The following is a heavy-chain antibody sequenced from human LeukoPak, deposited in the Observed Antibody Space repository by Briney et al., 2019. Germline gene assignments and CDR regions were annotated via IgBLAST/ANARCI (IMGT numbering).Heavy chain of an antibody. J-gene: IGHJ6*03. D-gene: IGHD6-13*01. CDR2: INPNSGGT. CDR3: ARVPGGRAAAGTVIYYMDV. CDR1: GYTFTGYS. V-gene: IGHV1-2*02. Sequence: ASVKVSCKASGYTFTGYSMHWVRQAPGQGLEWMGWINPNSGGTNYAQKFQGRVTMTRDTSISTAYMELSRLRSDDTAVYYCARVPGGRAAAGTVIYYMDVWGKGTTVTVSS.